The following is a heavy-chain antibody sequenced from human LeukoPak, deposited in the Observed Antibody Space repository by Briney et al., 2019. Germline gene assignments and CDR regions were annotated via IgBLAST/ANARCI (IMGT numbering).Heavy chain of an antibody. CDR2: ISSSSSTI. CDR1: GFTFSSYS. D-gene: IGHD3-22*01. CDR3: ARPGDYDSSGYYIY. V-gene: IGHV3-48*01. Sequence: GESLRLSCAASGFTFSSYSMNWVRQAPGKGLEWVSYISSSSSTIYYADSVKGRFTISRDNAKNSLYLQMNSLRAEDTAVYYCARPGDYDSSGYYIYWGQGTLVTVSS. J-gene: IGHJ4*02.